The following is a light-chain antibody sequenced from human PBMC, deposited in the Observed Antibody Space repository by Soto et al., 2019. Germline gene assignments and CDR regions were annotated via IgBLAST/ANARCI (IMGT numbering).Light chain of an antibody. V-gene: IGLV1-44*01. CDR2: SND. J-gene: IGLJ3*02. CDR3: AAWDDSLNGWV. CDR1: SSNIGSNT. Sequence: QSVLTQAPSASGTTGQRVTISCSGSSSNIGSNTVTWYQQVPGTAPKLLIYSNDQRPSGVPDRFSGSKSGTSASLAIAGLQSEDEADYYCAAWDDSLNGWVFGGGTKLTVL.